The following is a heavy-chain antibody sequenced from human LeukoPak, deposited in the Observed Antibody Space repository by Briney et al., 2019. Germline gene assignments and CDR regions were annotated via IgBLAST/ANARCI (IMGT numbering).Heavy chain of an antibody. Sequence: NPSETLSLTCTVSGGSISSSSYYWGWIRQPPGKGLEWIGYIYYSGSTNYNPSLKSRVTISVDTSKNQFSLKLTSVTAADTAVYYCARDLAREDAFVIWGQGTVVTVPS. J-gene: IGHJ3*02. CDR2: IYYSGST. CDR3: ARDLAREDAFVI. D-gene: IGHD2-21*01. V-gene: IGHV4-61*01. CDR1: GGSISSSSYY.